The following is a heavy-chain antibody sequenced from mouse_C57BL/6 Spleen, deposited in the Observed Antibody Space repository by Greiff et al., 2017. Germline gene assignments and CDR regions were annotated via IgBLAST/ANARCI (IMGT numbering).Heavy chain of an antibody. J-gene: IGHJ2*01. V-gene: IGHV5-4*01. CDR2: ISDGGSYT. D-gene: IGHD1-1*02. CDR1: GFTFSSYA. CDR3: ARDGTYYHFDY. Sequence: EVQLKESGGGLVKPGGSLKLSCAASGFTFSSYAMSWVRQTPEKRLEWVATISDGGSYTYYPDNVKGRFTISRDNAKNNLYLQMSHLKSEDTAMYYCARDGTYYHFDYWGQGTTLTVSS.